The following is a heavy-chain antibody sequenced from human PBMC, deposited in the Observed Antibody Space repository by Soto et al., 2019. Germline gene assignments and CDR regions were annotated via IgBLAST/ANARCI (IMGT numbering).Heavy chain of an antibody. V-gene: IGHV1-8*01. J-gene: IGHJ6*03. D-gene: IGHD3-3*01. CDR3: ARATPFIRFLEWLLPEKKYYYYTDV. Sequence: GASVKVSCKASGYTFTSYDINWVRQATGQGLEWMGWMNPNSGNTGYAQKFQGRVTMTRNTSISTAYMELSSLRSEDTAVYYCARATPFIRFLEWLLPEKKYYYYTDVWGKGTTVTVSS. CDR2: MNPNSGNT. CDR1: GYTFTSYD.